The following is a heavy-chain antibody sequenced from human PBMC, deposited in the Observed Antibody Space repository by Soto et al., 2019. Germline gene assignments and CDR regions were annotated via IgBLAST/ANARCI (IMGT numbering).Heavy chain of an antibody. CDR2: IYWNDDK. D-gene: IGHD3-3*01. Sequence: QITLKESGPPLVKPTQTLTLTCTFSGFSLSTSGVGVGWIRQPPGKALEWLALIYWNDDKRYSPSLKSRLTITKDTSKNQVVLTMTNMDPVDTATYYCAHSPYPYYDFWSGYSAFDIWGQGTMVTVSS. J-gene: IGHJ3*02. CDR1: GFSLSTSGVG. V-gene: IGHV2-5*01. CDR3: AHSPYPYYDFWSGYSAFDI.